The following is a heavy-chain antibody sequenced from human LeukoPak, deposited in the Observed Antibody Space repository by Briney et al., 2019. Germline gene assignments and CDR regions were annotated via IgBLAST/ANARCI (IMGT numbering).Heavy chain of an antibody. D-gene: IGHD4-17*01. Sequence: GGSLRLSCAASGFTFSSYDMHWVRQATGKGLEWVSAIGTAGDTYYPGSVKGRFTISRENAKNSLYLQMNSLRAGDTAVYYCARGGANLRFTNYVFDTGAKGTRVTFS. J-gene: IGHJ3*02. V-gene: IGHV3-13*01. CDR3: ARGGANLRFTNYVFDT. CDR2: IGTAGDT. CDR1: GFTFSSYD.